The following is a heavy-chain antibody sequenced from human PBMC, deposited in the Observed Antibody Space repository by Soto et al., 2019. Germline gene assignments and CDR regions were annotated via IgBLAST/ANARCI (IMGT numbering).Heavy chain of an antibody. D-gene: IGHD6-13*01. V-gene: IGHV4-61*01. J-gene: IGHJ4*02. Sequence: SETLSLSCTVSGGSVSSGIYYWSWIRQPPGKGLEWIGYIYYTGSASYNPSLKSRVTMSVDTSKNQFSLRLNSVTAADTAVYYCARAAMGGSSWPFDYWGQGTLVTVSS. CDR3: ARAAMGGSSWPFDY. CDR2: IYYTGSA. CDR1: GGSVSSGIYY.